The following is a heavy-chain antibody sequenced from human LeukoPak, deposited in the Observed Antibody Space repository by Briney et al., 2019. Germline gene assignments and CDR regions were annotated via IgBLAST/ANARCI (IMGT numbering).Heavy chain of an antibody. V-gene: IGHV3-7*01. CDR1: GFTFSSYW. J-gene: IGHJ4*02. CDR2: IKQDGSEK. CDR3: ARASGELWGPWLGGYFDY. Sequence: QPGGSLRLSCAASGFTFSSYWMSWVRQAPGKGLEWVANIKQDGSEKYYVDSVKGRFTTSRDNAKNSLYLQMNSLRAEDTAVYYCARASGELWGPWLGGYFDYWGQGTLVTVSS. D-gene: IGHD1-26*01.